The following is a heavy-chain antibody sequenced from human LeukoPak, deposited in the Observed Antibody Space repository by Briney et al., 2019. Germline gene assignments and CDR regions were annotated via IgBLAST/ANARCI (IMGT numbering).Heavy chain of an antibody. CDR1: GFTFSSSG. CDR3: AKDRSYYDSGGYRNFDC. Sequence: PGGSLRLSCAASGFTFSSSGMHWVRQAPGKGLEWVAFIRNDGSNKYYADSVRGRFTISRDNSKNTVSLQMSSLGPEDTAVFYCAKDRSYYDSGGYRNFDCWGQGTLVTVSS. J-gene: IGHJ4*02. D-gene: IGHD3-22*01. V-gene: IGHV3-30*02. CDR2: IRNDGSNK.